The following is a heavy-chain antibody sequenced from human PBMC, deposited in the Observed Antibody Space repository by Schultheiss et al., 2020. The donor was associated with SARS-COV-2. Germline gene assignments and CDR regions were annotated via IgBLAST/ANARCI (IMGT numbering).Heavy chain of an antibody. CDR1: GFTFSSYA. J-gene: IGHJ4*02. CDR2: ISGSGGST. Sequence: GGSLRLSCAASGFTFSSYAMSWVRQAPGKGLEWVSAISGSGGSTYYADSVKGRFTISRDNSKNTLYLQMNSLRAEDTAVYYCARVRSVLLWFGEDFSSDYWGQGTLVTVSS. CDR3: ARVRSVLLWFGEDFSSDY. V-gene: IGHV3-23*01. D-gene: IGHD3-10*01.